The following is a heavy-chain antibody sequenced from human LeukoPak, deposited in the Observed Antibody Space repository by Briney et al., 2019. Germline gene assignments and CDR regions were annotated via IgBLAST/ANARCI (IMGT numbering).Heavy chain of an antibody. Sequence: SETLSLTCAVYGGSFSGYYWSWIRQPPGKGLEWIGRIYYSGSTYYNPSLKSRVTISVDTSKNQFSLKLSSVTAADTAVYYCARHAYPIFGVVARSDYYMDVWGKGTTVTVSS. D-gene: IGHD3-3*01. CDR1: GGSFSGYY. CDR3: ARHAYPIFGVVARSDYYMDV. J-gene: IGHJ6*03. CDR2: IYYSGST. V-gene: IGHV4-34*01.